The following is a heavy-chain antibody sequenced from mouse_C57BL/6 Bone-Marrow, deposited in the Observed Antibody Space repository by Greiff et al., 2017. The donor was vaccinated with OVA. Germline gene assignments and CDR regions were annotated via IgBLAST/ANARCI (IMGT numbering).Heavy chain of an antibody. V-gene: IGHV5-9-1*02. Sequence: EVQVVESGEGLVKPGGSLKLSCAASGFTFSSYAMSWVRQTPEKRLEWVAYISSGGDYIYYADTVKGRFTISRDNARNTLYLQMSSLKSEDTAMYYCTFITTVVAGAMDYWGQGTSVTVSS. D-gene: IGHD1-1*01. CDR1: GFTFSSYA. CDR3: TFITTVVAGAMDY. CDR2: ISSGGDYI. J-gene: IGHJ4*01.